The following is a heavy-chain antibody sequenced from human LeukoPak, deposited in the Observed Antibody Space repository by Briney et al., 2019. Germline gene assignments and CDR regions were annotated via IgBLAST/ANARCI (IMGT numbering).Heavy chain of an antibody. Sequence: GGSLRLSCAASGFTFSNYATNWVRQAPGKGLEWVSSISTSSSYIKYADSVKGRFTISRDNARNSLSLQMNSLTAEDTAVYYCASPGSISTGGPIWGQGSLVTVSS. CDR1: GFTFSNYA. J-gene: IGHJ4*02. CDR3: ASPGSISTGGPI. V-gene: IGHV3-21*03. D-gene: IGHD3-9*01. CDR2: ISTSSSYI.